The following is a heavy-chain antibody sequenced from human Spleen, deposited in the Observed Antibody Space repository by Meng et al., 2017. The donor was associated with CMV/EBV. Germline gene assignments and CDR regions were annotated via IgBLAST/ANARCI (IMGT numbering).Heavy chain of an antibody. J-gene: IGHJ3*02. CDR3: AKESPTYGDAFDI. Sequence: GGSLRLSCAASGFALSNYGMHWVRQAPGKGLQWVSTISGRSSNSYYADSVKGRATISRDNSKNTLYLQVNSLRADDTAVYYCAKESPTYGDAFDIWGQGTMVTVSS. V-gene: IGHV3-23*01. CDR1: GFALSNYG. D-gene: IGHD4-17*01. CDR2: ISGRSSNS.